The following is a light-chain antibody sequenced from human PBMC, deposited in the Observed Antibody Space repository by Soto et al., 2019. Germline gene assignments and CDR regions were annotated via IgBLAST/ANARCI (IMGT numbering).Light chain of an antibody. V-gene: IGLV1-44*01. J-gene: IGLJ1*01. CDR2: SNN. CDR1: SSNIGSNT. CDR3: AAWDDSLNGYV. Sequence: QSALTQPPSASGTPGQRVTIACSGSSSNIGSNTVNLYQQLPGTAPKLLIYSNNQRPSGVPDLFSGSKSGTSASLAISGLQSEDEADYYCAAWDDSLNGYVFGTGTKVTVL.